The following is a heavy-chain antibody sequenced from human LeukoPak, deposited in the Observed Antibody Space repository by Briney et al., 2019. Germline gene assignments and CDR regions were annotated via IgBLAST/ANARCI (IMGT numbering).Heavy chain of an antibody. Sequence: GGSLRLSCAASGFTSSDYYMSWIRQAPGKGLEWVSYISSSSSYTNYADSVKGRFTISRDNAKNSLYLQMNSLRAEDTAVYYCARGPRAGNFDYWGQGTLVTVSS. J-gene: IGHJ4*02. D-gene: IGHD4/OR15-4a*01. CDR1: GFTSSDYY. CDR3: ARGPRAGNFDY. CDR2: ISSSSSYT. V-gene: IGHV3-11*06.